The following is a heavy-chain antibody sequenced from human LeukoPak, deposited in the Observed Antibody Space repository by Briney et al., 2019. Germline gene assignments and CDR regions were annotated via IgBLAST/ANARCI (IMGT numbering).Heavy chain of an antibody. CDR2: IWYDGSNK. V-gene: IGHV3-33*01. Sequence: GGSLRLSCAASGFTFSSYGMHWVRQAPGKGLEWVAVIWYDGSNKYYADSVKGRFTISRDNSKNTLYLQMSSLRAEDTAVYYCARDTYDFWSGYSGTFDYWGQGTLVTVSS. J-gene: IGHJ4*02. D-gene: IGHD3-3*01. CDR3: ARDTYDFWSGYSGTFDY. CDR1: GFTFSSYG.